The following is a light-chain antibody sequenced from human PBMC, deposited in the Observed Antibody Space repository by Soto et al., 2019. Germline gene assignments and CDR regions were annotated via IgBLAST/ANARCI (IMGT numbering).Light chain of an antibody. V-gene: IGKV3-20*01. CDR1: QSVSSSY. Sequence: ILLTQSPGTLSLSPGQRATLSCRASQSVSSSYLAWYQQKPGQAPRLLIYGASSRATGIPDRFSGSGSGTDFTLTISRLEPEDFAVYYCQQYGSSPLTFGQGTRLEIK. J-gene: IGKJ5*01. CDR2: GAS. CDR3: QQYGSSPLT.